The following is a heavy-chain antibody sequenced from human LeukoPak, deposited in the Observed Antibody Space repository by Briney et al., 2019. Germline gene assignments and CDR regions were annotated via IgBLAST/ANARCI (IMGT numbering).Heavy chain of an antibody. J-gene: IGHJ6*03. Sequence: GASVKVSCKASGYTFASYDINWLRQATGHRLEWMGWMNPNSGNTGYAQKFQGRVTMTRDTSINTAYMELSNLRSEDTAVYYCARSTHSSAPYYYYHMDVWGEGTTVTVSS. CDR2: MNPNSGNT. V-gene: IGHV1-8*01. D-gene: IGHD6-6*01. CDR1: GYTFASYD. CDR3: ARSTHSSAPYYYYHMDV.